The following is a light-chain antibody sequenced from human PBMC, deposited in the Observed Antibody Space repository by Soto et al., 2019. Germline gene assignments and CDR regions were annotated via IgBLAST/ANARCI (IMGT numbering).Light chain of an antibody. J-gene: IGKJ1*01. CDR2: GAS. Sequence: DIVMTQSPDPLAVSLGERATINCKSSQSVLDSSTNDSKIAWYQQRPRQPPKLLTYGASTRESGVPDRFSGSGSGTDVTLTISNLQTEDVAVYYCQQYYAPPWTFGQGTEVEIK. V-gene: IGKV4-1*01. CDR3: QQYYAPPWT. CDR1: QSVLDSSTNDSK.